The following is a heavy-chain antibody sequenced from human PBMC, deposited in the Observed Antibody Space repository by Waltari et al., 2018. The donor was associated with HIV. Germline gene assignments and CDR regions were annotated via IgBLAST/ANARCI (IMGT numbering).Heavy chain of an antibody. V-gene: IGHV1-69*01. Sequence: QVQLVQSGAEVKKPGSSVKVSCKASGGTFSSYAISWVRQAPGQGLEWMGGIIPIFGTANYAQKFQGRVTITADESTSTAYMELSSLRSEDTAVYYCATESGSAYVWSRGYGMDVWGQGTTVTVSS. CDR3: ATESGSAYVWSRGYGMDV. CDR1: GGTFSSYA. J-gene: IGHJ6*02. CDR2: IIPIFGTA. D-gene: IGHD3-16*01.